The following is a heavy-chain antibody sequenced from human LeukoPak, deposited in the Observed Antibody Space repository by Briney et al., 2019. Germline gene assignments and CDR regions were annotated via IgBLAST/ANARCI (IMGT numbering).Heavy chain of an antibody. D-gene: IGHD3-10*01. CDR3: ASTGSTAHDY. Sequence: PSETLSLTCTVSGGAVSSGSYYWSWIRQPPGKGLGWIGYIYYSGSTNYNPSLKGRVTISVDTSKNQFSLKLSSVTAADTAVYYCASTGSTAHDYWGQGTLVTVSS. J-gene: IGHJ4*02. CDR1: GGAVSSGSYY. CDR2: IYYSGST. V-gene: IGHV4-61*01.